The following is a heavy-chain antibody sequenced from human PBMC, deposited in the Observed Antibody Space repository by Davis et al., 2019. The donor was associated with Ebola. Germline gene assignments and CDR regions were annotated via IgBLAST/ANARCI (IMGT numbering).Heavy chain of an antibody. V-gene: IGHV3-30*19. CDR3: AKDTPTYYDFWSGYWDY. CDR2: ISYDGSNK. CDR1: GFTFSSYG. D-gene: IGHD3-3*01. J-gene: IGHJ4*02. Sequence: PGGSLRLSCAASGFTFSSYGMHWVRQAPGKGLEWVAVISYDGSNKYYADSVKGRFTISRDNSKNTLYLQMNSLRAEDTAVYYCAKDTPTYYDFWSGYWDYWGQGTLVTVSS.